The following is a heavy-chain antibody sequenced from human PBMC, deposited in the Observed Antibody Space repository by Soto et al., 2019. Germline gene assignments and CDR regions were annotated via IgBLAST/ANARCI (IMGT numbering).Heavy chain of an antibody. D-gene: IGHD6-6*01. Sequence: QVQLVQSGAEVKKPGSSVKVSCKASGGTFSSYAISWVRQAPGQGLEWMGGIIPIFGTANYAQKFQGRVTITAAESTSTAYMKLSSLRSEDTAVYYCARDEDDGIAARVIGYWGQGTLVTVSS. V-gene: IGHV1-69*12. CDR2: IIPIFGTA. J-gene: IGHJ4*02. CDR1: GGTFSSYA. CDR3: ARDEDDGIAARVIGY.